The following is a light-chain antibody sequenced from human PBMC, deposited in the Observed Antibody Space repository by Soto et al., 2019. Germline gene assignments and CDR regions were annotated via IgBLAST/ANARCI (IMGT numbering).Light chain of an antibody. Sequence: DIQMTQSPSSLSASVGDRVTITCRASQSISSYLNWYQQKPGKAPKLLIYAASSLLSGVPSRFSGSGSGTDFTLTISSLQPEDFATYYCQQSYSTQITFGQGTRLEIK. CDR3: QQSYSTQIT. V-gene: IGKV1-39*01. CDR1: QSISSY. J-gene: IGKJ5*01. CDR2: AAS.